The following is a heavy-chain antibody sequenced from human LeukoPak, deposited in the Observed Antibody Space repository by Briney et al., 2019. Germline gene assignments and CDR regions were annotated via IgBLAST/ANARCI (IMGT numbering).Heavy chain of an antibody. V-gene: IGHV3-23*01. CDR1: GFTFSSYG. J-gene: IGHJ4*02. D-gene: IGHD6-19*01. Sequence: GGSLRLSCAASGFTFSSYGMSWVRQAPGKGLEWVSVISGSGGSTYYADSVKGRFTISRDNPKNTLYLQMNSLRAEDTAVYYCAKVPVAVAGGDFDYWGQGTLVTVSS. CDR2: ISGSGGST. CDR3: AKVPVAVAGGDFDY.